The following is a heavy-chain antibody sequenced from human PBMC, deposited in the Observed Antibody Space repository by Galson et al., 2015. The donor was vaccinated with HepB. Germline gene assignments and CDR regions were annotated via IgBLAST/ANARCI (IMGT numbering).Heavy chain of an antibody. CDR1: GGTFNSFS. D-gene: IGHD5-24*01. Sequence: SVKVSCKASGGTFNSFSISWVRQAPGQGLEWMAGIIPVFGLPKYAQKFLGRVTISADESSRTVYMELNSLTSEDTAFYYCASGRRDGYRYFDYWGQGTLVTVSS. J-gene: IGHJ4*02. V-gene: IGHV1-69*13. CDR3: ASGRRDGYRYFDY. CDR2: IIPVFGLP.